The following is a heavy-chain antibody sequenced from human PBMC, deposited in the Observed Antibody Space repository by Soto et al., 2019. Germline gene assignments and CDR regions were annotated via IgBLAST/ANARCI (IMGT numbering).Heavy chain of an antibody. Sequence: GGSLRLSCAASGFTFSSYAMSWVRQAPGKGLEWVSAISGSGGSTYYADSVKGRFTISRDNSKNTLYLQMNSLRAEDTAVYSCAKDTTRAYDSSGYYAYWGQGTWSPSPQ. J-gene: IGHJ4*02. CDR1: GFTFSSYA. CDR2: ISGSGGST. CDR3: AKDTTRAYDSSGYYAY. V-gene: IGHV3-23*01. D-gene: IGHD3-22*01.